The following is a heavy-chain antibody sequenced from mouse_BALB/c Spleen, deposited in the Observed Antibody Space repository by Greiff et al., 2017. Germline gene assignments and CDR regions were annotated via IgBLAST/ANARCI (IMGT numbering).Heavy chain of an antibody. CDR3: ARASRWLPFMDY. CDR2: ISYDGSN. D-gene: IGHD2-3*01. J-gene: IGHJ4*01. CDR1: GYSITSGYY. Sequence: EVQLQESGPGLVKPSQSLSLTCSVTGYSITSGYYWNWIRQFPGNKLEWMGYISYDGSNNYNPSLKNRISITRDTSKNQFFLKLNSVTTEDTATYYCARASRWLPFMDYWGQGTSVTVSS. V-gene: IGHV3-6*02.